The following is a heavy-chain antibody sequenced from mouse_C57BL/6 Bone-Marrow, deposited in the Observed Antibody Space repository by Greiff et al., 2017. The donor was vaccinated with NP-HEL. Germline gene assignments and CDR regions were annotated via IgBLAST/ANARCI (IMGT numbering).Heavy chain of an antibody. Sequence: LVESGAELVRPGASVKLSCKASGYTFTDYYINWVKQRPGQGLEWIARIYPGSGNTYYNEKFKGKATLTAEKSSSTAYMQLSSLTSEDSAVYFCARFITTVVARGYFDVWGTGTTVTVSS. CDR1: GYTFTDYY. CDR3: ARFITTVVARGYFDV. D-gene: IGHD1-1*01. V-gene: IGHV1-76*01. J-gene: IGHJ1*03. CDR2: IYPGSGNT.